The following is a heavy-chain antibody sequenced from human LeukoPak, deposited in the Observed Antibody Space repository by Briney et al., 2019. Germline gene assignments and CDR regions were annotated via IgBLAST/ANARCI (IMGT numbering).Heavy chain of an antibody. CDR3: ARSGVVVVPAAITTNSFDP. CDR2: INPNSGGT. Sequence: ASVKVSCKASGYTFTGYYMHWVRQAPGQGLEWMGWINPNSGGTNYAQKFQGRVTMTRDTSISTAYTELRRLRTADTAVLYCARSGVVVVPAAITTNSFDPWGQGTLVTVSS. J-gene: IGHJ5*02. V-gene: IGHV1-2*02. CDR1: GYTFTGYY. D-gene: IGHD2-2*02.